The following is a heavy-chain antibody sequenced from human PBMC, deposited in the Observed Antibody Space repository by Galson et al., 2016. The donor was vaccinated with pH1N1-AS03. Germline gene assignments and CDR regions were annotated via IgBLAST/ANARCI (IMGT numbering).Heavy chain of an antibody. CDR3: AKAFFWQQRVEVEAFDV. V-gene: IGHV3-30*18. Sequence: SLRLSCAASGFTFSTYGMYWLRQAPGKGPEWVAVISYDGSNRSYMDSAKGRFTISRDNSKNTLYLQMNSLRPEDTAVYYCAKAFFWQQRVEVEAFDVWGQGTMVTVSS. D-gene: IGHD2-21*01. CDR2: ISYDGSNR. J-gene: IGHJ3*01. CDR1: GFTFSTYG.